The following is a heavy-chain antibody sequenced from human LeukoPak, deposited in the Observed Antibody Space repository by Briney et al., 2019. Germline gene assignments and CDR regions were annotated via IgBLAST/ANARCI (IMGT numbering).Heavy chain of an antibody. CDR3: ETNFTSSGYYDDY. CDR2: ISGSGGST. V-gene: IGHV3-23*01. J-gene: IGHJ4*02. CDR1: GFTFSDYE. D-gene: IGHD3-22*01. Sequence: PGGSLRLSCAVSGFTFSDYEMNWVRQAPGKGLEWVSAISGSGGSTYYADSVKGRFTISRDNSKNTLYLQMNSLRAEDTAVYYCETNFTSSGYYDDYWGQGTLVTVSS.